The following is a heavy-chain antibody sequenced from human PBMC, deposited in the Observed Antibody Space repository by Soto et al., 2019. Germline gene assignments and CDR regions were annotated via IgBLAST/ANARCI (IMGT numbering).Heavy chain of an antibody. Sequence: GESLKISCKGSVYSFTSYWIAWVRQMPVKGLEWMGIIYPGDSDTRYSPPFKGQVTISADKSTSTAYLQWSSLKASDTAMYYCASQPTYDTNDAFDIWGQGTMVTVSS. V-gene: IGHV5-51*01. CDR3: ASQPTYDTNDAFDI. CDR1: VYSFTSYW. CDR2: IYPGDSDT. J-gene: IGHJ3*02. D-gene: IGHD3-22*01.